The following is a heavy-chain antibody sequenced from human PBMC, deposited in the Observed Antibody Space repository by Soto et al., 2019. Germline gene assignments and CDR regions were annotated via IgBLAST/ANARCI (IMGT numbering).Heavy chain of an antibody. D-gene: IGHD3-3*01. V-gene: IGHV4-59*01. CDR1: GGSLSSYY. CDR2: IYYSGST. Sequence: SETLSLTCTVSGGSLSSYYWSWIRQSPGKGLEWIGYIYYSGSTNYNPSLKSRVTISVDTSKNQFSLKLSSVTAADTAVYYCARGLLFTMDFGYYYYYMDVWGKGTTVTVSS. CDR3: ARGLLFTMDFGYYYYYMDV. J-gene: IGHJ6*03.